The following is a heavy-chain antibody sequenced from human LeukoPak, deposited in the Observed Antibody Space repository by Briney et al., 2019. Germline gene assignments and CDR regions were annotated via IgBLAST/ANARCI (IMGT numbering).Heavy chain of an antibody. V-gene: IGHV3-33*01. Sequence: GGSLRLSCAASGFTFSSYGMHWVRQAPGKGLEWVAVIWYDGSNKYYADSVKGRFTTSRDNSKNTLYLQMNSLRAEDTAVYYCARDQDGVTSRYNWFDPWGQGTLVTVSS. J-gene: IGHJ5*02. CDR3: ARDQDGVTSRYNWFDP. CDR1: GFTFSSYG. CDR2: IWYDGSNK. D-gene: IGHD2-21*02.